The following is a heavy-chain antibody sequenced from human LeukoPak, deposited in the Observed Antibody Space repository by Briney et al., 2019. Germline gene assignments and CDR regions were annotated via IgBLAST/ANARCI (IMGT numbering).Heavy chain of an antibody. Sequence: ASVKVSCKASGYTFTSYGISWVRQAPGQGLEWMGWISAYNGNTNYAQKLQGRVTMTTDTSTSTAYMELRRLRSDDTAVYYCARDSPASGIAPTFDPWGQGTLVTVSS. V-gene: IGHV1-18*01. J-gene: IGHJ5*02. D-gene: IGHD6-13*01. CDR3: ARDSPASGIAPTFDP. CDR2: ISAYNGNT. CDR1: GYTFTSYG.